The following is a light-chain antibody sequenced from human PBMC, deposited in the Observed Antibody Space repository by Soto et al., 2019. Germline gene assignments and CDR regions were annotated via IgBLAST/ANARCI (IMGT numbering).Light chain of an antibody. V-gene: IGKV1-33*01. CDR3: QQYDNLVT. J-gene: IGKJ4*01. Sequence: DIQMTQSPSSLSASIGDRVTITCQASQDIDNYLNWYQQRPGKAPKLLIYDASNLETGVPSRFSGSGFGTDFTFTISSLQPADIATYYCQQYDNLVTFGGGTKVEI. CDR2: DAS. CDR1: QDIDNY.